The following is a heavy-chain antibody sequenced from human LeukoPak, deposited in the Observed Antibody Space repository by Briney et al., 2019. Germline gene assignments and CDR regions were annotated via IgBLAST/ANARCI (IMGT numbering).Heavy chain of an antibody. CDR3: ARDWAEEGSSWIYYYYYMDV. Sequence: PSETLSLTCAVYGGSFSGYYWSWIRQPPGKGLEWIGEINHSGSTNYNPSLKSRVTISVDTSKNQFSLKLSSVTAADTAVYYCARDWAEEGSSWIYYYYYMDVWGKGTTVTVSS. V-gene: IGHV4-34*01. J-gene: IGHJ6*03. D-gene: IGHD6-13*01. CDR2: INHSGST. CDR1: GGSFSGYY.